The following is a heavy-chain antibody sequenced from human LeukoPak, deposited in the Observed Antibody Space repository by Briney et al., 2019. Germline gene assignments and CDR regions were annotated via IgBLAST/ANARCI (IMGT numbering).Heavy chain of an antibody. CDR1: GGSISSYY. J-gene: IGHJ4*02. D-gene: IGHD3-9*01. CDR3: AREAPNVLRYFDWLFGPVYYFDY. CDR2: IYTSGST. Sequence: SETLSLTCTVSGGSISSYYWSWIRQPAGKGLEWIGRIYTSGSTNYNPSLKSRVTMSVDTSKNQFSLKLSSVTAADTAVYYCAREAPNVLRYFDWLFGPVYYFDYWGQGTLVTVSS. V-gene: IGHV4-4*07.